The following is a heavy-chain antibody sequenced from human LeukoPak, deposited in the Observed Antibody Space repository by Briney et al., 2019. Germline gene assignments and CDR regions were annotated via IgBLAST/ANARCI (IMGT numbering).Heavy chain of an antibody. Sequence: PSETLSLTCTVSGGSISSSSYYWGWIRQPPGKGLEWIGSIYYSGSTNYNPSLKSRVTISVDKSKNQFSLKLSSVTAADTAVYYCAREGYYDSSGYYSPYYYYYGMDVWGQGTTVTVSS. CDR1: GGSISSSSYY. J-gene: IGHJ6*02. CDR2: IYYSGST. V-gene: IGHV4-39*07. CDR3: AREGYYDSSGYYSPYYYYYGMDV. D-gene: IGHD3-22*01.